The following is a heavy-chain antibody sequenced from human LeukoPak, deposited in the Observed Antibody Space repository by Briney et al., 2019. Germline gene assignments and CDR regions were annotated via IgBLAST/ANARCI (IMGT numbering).Heavy chain of an antibody. CDR3: ARDLAIRSSSLHVFDY. D-gene: IGHD6-6*01. CDR1: GGSISSYY. J-gene: IGHJ4*02. V-gene: IGHV4-59*01. Sequence: SETLSLTCTVSGGSISSYYWSWIRQPPGKGLEWIGYIYYSGSTNYNPSLKSRVTISVDTSKNQFSLKLSSVTAADTAVYYCARDLAIRSSSLHVFDYWGQGTLVTVSS. CDR2: IYYSGST.